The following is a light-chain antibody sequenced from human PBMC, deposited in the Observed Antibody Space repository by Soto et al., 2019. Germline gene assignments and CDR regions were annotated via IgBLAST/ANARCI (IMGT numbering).Light chain of an antibody. J-gene: IGKJ1*01. CDR1: QSVGRNY. V-gene: IGKV3-20*01. CDR2: NGS. CDR3: HQYAYSPWT. Sequence: EIVLTQSPGTLSLSPGERATLSCRASQSVGRNYLAWYQQKPGQAPRLLIYNGSNRATGIPDTFSGSGSGTDFTLTISRQEPEDFAVYYFHQYAYSPWTVGQGTQVEIK.